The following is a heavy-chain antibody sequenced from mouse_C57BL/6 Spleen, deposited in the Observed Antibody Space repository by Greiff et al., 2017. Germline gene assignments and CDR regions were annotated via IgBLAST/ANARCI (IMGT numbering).Heavy chain of an antibody. CDR1: GFTFSDYG. V-gene: IGHV5-17*01. J-gene: IGHJ2*01. CDR3: AREGTWYYFDY. D-gene: IGHD3-3*01. CDR2: ISSGSSTI. Sequence: EVKLVESGGGLVKPGGSLKLSCAASGFTFSDYGMHWVRQAPEKGLEWVAYISSGSSTIYYADTVKGRFTISRDNAKNTLFLQMTRLRSEDTALYYCAREGTWYYFDYWGQGTTLTVSS.